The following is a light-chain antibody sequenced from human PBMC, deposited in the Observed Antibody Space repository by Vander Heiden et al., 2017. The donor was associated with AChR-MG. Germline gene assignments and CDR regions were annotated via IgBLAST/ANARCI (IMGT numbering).Light chain of an antibody. CDR2: WAS. V-gene: IGKV4-1*01. CDR3: QQEDSTPRT. J-gene: IGKJ1*01. CDR1: QSVLYSSNNKNY. Sequence: DIVMTQSPDSLAVSLGERATINCKSSQSVLYSSNNKNYLAWYQQKPGQPPKLLIYWASTRESGVPDRFSGSGSGTDFTLTISSLQAEDVAVYYCQQEDSTPRTFGQGNKVEIK.